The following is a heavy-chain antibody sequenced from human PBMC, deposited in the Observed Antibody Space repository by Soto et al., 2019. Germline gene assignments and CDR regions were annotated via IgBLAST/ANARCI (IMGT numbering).Heavy chain of an antibody. Sequence: EVQLVESGGGLVQPGGSLKLSCAASGFTFSGSAMHWVRQASGKGLEWVGRIRSKANSYATAYAASVKGRFTISRDDSKNTAYLQMNSLKTEDTAVYYCTRHHVRDGSFDYWGQGTLVTVSS. D-gene: IGHD2-8*01. J-gene: IGHJ4*02. CDR2: IRSKANSYAT. V-gene: IGHV3-73*02. CDR3: TRHHVRDGSFDY. CDR1: GFTFSGSA.